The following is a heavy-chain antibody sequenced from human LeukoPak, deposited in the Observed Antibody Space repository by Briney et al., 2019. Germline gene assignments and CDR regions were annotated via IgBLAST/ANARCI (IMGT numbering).Heavy chain of an antibody. Sequence: GGSLRLSCAVSGFSFSSNCMSWVRQAPGKGLEWVAKIKEDGNEIYYVDSVKGRFTISRDNTKNSLFLQMNSLRAEDTAVYYCATGGAVAGRFAYWGQGTLVTVSS. D-gene: IGHD6-19*01. CDR1: GFSFSSNC. V-gene: IGHV3-7*01. CDR2: IKEDGNEI. CDR3: ATGGAVAGRFAY. J-gene: IGHJ4*02.